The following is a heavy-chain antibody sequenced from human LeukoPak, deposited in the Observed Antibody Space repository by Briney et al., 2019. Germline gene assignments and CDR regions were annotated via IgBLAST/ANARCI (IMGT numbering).Heavy chain of an antibody. J-gene: IGHJ5*02. V-gene: IGHV4-39*07. Sequence: ESSETLSLTCTVSGGSISSSSYYWGWIRQPPGKGLEWIGSIYYSGSTNYNPSLKSRVTISLDTSKNQFSLKLSSVTAADTAVYYCVRGGRGFGEFRIGLDRDKWFDPWGQGTLVTVSS. CDR1: GGSISSSSYY. D-gene: IGHD3-10*01. CDR3: VRGGRGFGEFRIGLDRDKWFDP. CDR2: IYYSGST.